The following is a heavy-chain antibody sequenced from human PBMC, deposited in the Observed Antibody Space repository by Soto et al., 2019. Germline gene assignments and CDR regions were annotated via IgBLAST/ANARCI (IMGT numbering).Heavy chain of an antibody. Sequence: GESLKISCKGSGFRFSSYWIGWVRQKPGQGLEWMGLIYPGDSDTTYSPTFQGQVTISVDNSINTVYLQWSRLKASDTAVYYCASSNIAAAGFYYYGMDVWGRGTTVTVSS. V-gene: IGHV5-51*01. CDR2: IYPGDSDT. CDR1: GFRFSSYW. D-gene: IGHD6-13*01. CDR3: ASSNIAAAGFYYYGMDV. J-gene: IGHJ6*02.